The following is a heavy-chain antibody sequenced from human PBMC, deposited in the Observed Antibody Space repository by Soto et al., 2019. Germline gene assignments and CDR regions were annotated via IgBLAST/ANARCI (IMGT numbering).Heavy chain of an antibody. D-gene: IGHD6-13*01. CDR2: IYYSGTT. Sequence: PSETLSLTCTVSGGSISPYYWAWIRQPPGKGLEWIGYIYYSGTTTYNPSIKSRVAISIDTPKNMFSLKLRSVTAADTAVYYCARGFSTSWYLEFDPWGQGVLVTVSS. CDR3: ARGFSTSWYLEFDP. V-gene: IGHV4-59*12. CDR1: GGSISPYY. J-gene: IGHJ5*02.